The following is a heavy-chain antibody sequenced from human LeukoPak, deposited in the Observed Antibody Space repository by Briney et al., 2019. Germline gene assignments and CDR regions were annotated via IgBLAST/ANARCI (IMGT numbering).Heavy chain of an antibody. CDR1: GFTFSSYS. CDR2: IRYDGSNK. D-gene: IGHD6-6*01. J-gene: IGHJ4*02. V-gene: IGHV3-30*02. Sequence: GGSLRLSCAASGFTFSSYSMNWVRQAPGKGLEWVAFIRYDGSNKYYAESVKGRFTISRDNSKNTLYLQMNSLRAEDTAVYYCAKDPGSSASGDFYYFDYWGQGTLVTVSS. CDR3: AKDPGSSASGDFYYFDY.